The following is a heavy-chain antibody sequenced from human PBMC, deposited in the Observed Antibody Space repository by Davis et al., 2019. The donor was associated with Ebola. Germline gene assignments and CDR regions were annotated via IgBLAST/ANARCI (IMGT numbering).Heavy chain of an antibody. CDR1: GYTFIYYY. CDR3: ARGPAANAPVDY. J-gene: IGHJ4*02. Sequence: ASVKVSCKAFGYTFIYYYINWVRQAPGQGLEWMGRINPKSGATTYAQRFQGRVTMTRDTSSGTAYMDLGSLKSDDTAVYYCARGPAANAPVDYWGQGTLVNVSS. D-gene: IGHD2-2*01. CDR2: INPKSGAT. V-gene: IGHV1-2*02.